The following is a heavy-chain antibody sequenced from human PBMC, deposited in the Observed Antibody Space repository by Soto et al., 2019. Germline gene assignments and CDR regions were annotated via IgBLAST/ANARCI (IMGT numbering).Heavy chain of an antibody. J-gene: IGHJ5*02. CDR3: ARARFKITGTTPSWFDP. CDR2: INPNSGGT. CDR1: GYTFTGYY. V-gene: IGHV1-2*04. D-gene: IGHD1-7*01. Sequence: ASVKVSCKASGYTFTGYYMHWVRQAPGQGLEWMGWINPNSGGTNYAQKFQGWVTMTRDTSISTAYMELSRLRSGDTAVYYCARARFKITGTTPSWFDPWGQGTLVTVSS.